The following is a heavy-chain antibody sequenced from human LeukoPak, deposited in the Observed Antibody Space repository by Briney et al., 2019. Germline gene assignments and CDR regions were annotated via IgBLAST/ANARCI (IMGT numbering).Heavy chain of an antibody. J-gene: IGHJ5*02. CDR3: ARDNSVEDTAWWFDP. CDR2: IKQDGSEK. CDR1: GFTFSNYW. V-gene: IGHV3-7*03. Sequence: PGGSLRLSCAASGFTFSNYWMSWVRQAPGKGLEWVANIKQDGSEKYYVDSVKGRFTISRDNAKNSLYLQMNSLRAEDTAVYYCARDNSVEDTAWWFDPWGQGTLVTVSS. D-gene: IGHD4-23*01.